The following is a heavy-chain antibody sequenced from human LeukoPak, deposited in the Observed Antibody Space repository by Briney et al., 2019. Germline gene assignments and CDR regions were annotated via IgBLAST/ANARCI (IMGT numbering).Heavy chain of an antibody. J-gene: IGHJ3*02. D-gene: IGHD1-1*01. CDR2: IGGGGGST. V-gene: IGHV3-23*01. CDR1: GFTFNTYA. Sequence: GGSLRLSCAASGFTFNTYAMSWVRQAPGKGLEWVSGIGGGGGSTYYTDSVKGRFTISRDNSKATLYLQMHRLRIEDTALYFCARFKVGTNTTQKNAFDIWGRGTEVAVSS. CDR3: ARFKVGTNTTQKNAFDI.